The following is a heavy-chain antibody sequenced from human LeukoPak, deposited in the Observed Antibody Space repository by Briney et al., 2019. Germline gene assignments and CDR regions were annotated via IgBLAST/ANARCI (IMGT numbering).Heavy chain of an antibody. J-gene: IGHJ4*02. CDR1: GFTFRDYW. V-gene: IGHV3-7*03. CDR2: SKQDGSEK. CDR3: ARESYRISSGYYIFDY. D-gene: IGHD3-22*01. Sequence: GGSLRLSCVASGFTFRDYWMTWVRQAPGKGLEWVANSKQDGSEKYYVDSVKGRFTISRDNAKNSLYLQMNSLRAEDTALYYCARESYRISSGYYIFDYWGQGTLVTVSS.